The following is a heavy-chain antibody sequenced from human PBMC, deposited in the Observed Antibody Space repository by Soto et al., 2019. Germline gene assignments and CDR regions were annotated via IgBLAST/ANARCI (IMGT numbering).Heavy chain of an antibody. Sequence: QITLKESGPTLVKPTQTLTLTCTFSGLSLSTTEVGVGWIRQPPRKALEWVAVIYGDDDKHYSPSLKSRLTITADTSKNQVVLTMTNMDPVDTATYYCIHRRRNYGVDVWGQGTTVTVSS. V-gene: IGHV2-5*02. J-gene: IGHJ6*02. CDR3: IHRRRNYGVDV. D-gene: IGHD2-8*01. CDR1: GLSLSTTEVG. CDR2: IYGDDDK.